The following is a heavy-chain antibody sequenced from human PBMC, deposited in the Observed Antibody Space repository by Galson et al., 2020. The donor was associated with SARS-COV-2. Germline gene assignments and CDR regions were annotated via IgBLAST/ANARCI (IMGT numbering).Heavy chain of an antibody. CDR2: IYSDGGT. CDR1: GYSVNTAY. J-gene: IGHJ6*02. D-gene: IGHD2-2*01. CDR3: ARDPLKYCSRTSCSYYGLDV. Sequence: GGSLRLSCAASGYSVNTAYMSCVSQAPGKGLEWVSIIYSDGGTYFADSVKGRFTISRDNSKNTQFLQMNSLRAEDTAIYYCARDPLKYCSRTSCSYYGLDVWGQGTTVTVSS. V-gene: IGHV3-53*01.